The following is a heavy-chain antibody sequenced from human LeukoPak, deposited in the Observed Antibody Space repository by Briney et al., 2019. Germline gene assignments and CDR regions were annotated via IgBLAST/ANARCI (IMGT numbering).Heavy chain of an antibody. Sequence: ASVKVSCKSSGYTFNSYGITWVRQAPGQGLEWMGWINPNSGGTNYAQEFQGRVTMTRDTSISTAYMELSRLRSDDTAVYYCARDSPERGYSYGPLDNYFDYWGQGTLVTVSS. CDR3: ARDSPERGYSYGPLDNYFDY. CDR2: INPNSGGT. V-gene: IGHV1-2*02. CDR1: GYTFNSYG. D-gene: IGHD5-18*01. J-gene: IGHJ4*02.